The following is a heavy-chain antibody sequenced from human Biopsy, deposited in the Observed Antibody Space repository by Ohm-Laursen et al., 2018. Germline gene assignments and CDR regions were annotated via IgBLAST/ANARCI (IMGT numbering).Heavy chain of an antibody. J-gene: IGHJ3*01. D-gene: IGHD3-16*01. CDR2: IWSSATYK. V-gene: IGHV3-33*06. CDR1: GFTFSDHN. Sequence: SSLRLSCAASGFTFSDHNMHWVRQAPGKGLEWVAFIWSSATYKAYADSVKGRFTVSRVNSKNTVYLQMNSLSADDTAIYSCVKDGGQTVPYSFDVWGQGTMVTVSS. CDR3: VKDGGQTVPYSFDV.